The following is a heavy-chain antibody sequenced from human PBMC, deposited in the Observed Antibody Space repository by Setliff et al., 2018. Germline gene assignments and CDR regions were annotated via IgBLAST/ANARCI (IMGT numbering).Heavy chain of an antibody. D-gene: IGHD3-3*01. V-gene: IGHV1-8*02. J-gene: IGHJ4*02. CDR3: ARAQSWSGGPYYFDN. CDR2: MNPNSGNT. CDR1: GYTFTSYD. Sequence: ASVQVSCKASGYTFTSYDINWVRQATGQGLEWMGWMNPNSGNTGYAQKFQGRVTMTRNTSISTAYMDLSSLRFEDTAVYYCARAQSWSGGPYYFDNWGQGTLVTVSS.